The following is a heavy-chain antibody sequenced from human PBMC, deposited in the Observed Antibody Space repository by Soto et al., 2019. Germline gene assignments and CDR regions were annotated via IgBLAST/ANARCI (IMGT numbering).Heavy chain of an antibody. Sequence: GGSLRLSCAASGFTFSSYAMSWVRQAPGKGLEWVSAISGSGGRTYYADSVKGRFTISRDNSKNTLYLQMNSLRAEGTALYYCSKDCNFWSGYYYYCYSCMDVWGKGTTVAVSS. CDR1: GFTFSSYA. V-gene: IGHV3-23*01. CDR2: ISGSGGRT. CDR3: SKDCNFWSGYYYYCYSCMDV. D-gene: IGHD3-3*01. J-gene: IGHJ6*03.